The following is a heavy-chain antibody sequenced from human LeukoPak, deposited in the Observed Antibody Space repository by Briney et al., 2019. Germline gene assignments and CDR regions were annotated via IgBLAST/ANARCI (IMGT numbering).Heavy chain of an antibody. CDR1: GYVFIRHW. Sequence: GESLKISCKASGYVFIRHWIGWVRQVPGKGLEWMGGIHPEDSYSRYNPAFQGQVTLSVDESTRTAYLQLSILKASDTAIYYCARQNHYYYYMDVWGRGTAVTVSS. J-gene: IGHJ6*03. V-gene: IGHV5-51*01. CDR3: ARQNHYYYYMDV. CDR2: IHPEDSYS.